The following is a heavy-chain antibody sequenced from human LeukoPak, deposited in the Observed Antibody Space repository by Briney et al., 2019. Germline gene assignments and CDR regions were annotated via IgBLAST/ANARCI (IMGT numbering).Heavy chain of an antibody. J-gene: IGHJ3*02. CDR1: GGSISSGSYY. CDR3: ARGVTAFWSYDACDI. Sequence: SETLSLTCTVSGGSISSGSYYWSWIRQPAGKGLEWIGRIYTSGSTNYNPSLKSRVTISVDTSKNQFSLKLSSVTAADTAVYYCARGVTAFWSYDACDIWGQGTMVTVSS. D-gene: IGHD3-3*01. V-gene: IGHV4-61*02. CDR2: IYTSGST.